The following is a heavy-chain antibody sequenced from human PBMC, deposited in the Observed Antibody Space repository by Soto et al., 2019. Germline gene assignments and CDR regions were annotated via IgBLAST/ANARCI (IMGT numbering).Heavy chain of an antibody. V-gene: IGHV1-18*04. CDR3: AREPTANRASVYFDL. CDR2: NSTERDLT. J-gene: IGHJ2*01. CDR1: GYTFTNYD. Sequence: QVRLVQSEGEVKKPGASVKVACRASGYTFTNYDISWVRQVPGQGLEWMRWNSTERDLTKSAQKFQGRVTMTTDTFANTAYMVLKSLSFDDAAVYYCAREPTANRASVYFDLWGRGTLVNVSS. D-gene: IGHD1-1*01.